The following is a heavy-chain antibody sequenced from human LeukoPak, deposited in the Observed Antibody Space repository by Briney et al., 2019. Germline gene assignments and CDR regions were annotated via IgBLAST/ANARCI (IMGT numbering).Heavy chain of an antibody. CDR1: GGSISTYY. J-gene: IGHJ6*02. V-gene: IGHV4-59*01. CDR2: IYYSGST. Sequence: PSETLSLTCTVSGGSISTYYWSWLRQPPGQGLEWIGHIYYSGSTNYNPSLKSRVTISVDTSKNQFSLKLSSVTAADTAVYYRSRDSNGGYSNGYAGGMDVWGQGTTVTVSS. D-gene: IGHD5-18*01. CDR3: SRDSNGGYSNGYAGGMDV.